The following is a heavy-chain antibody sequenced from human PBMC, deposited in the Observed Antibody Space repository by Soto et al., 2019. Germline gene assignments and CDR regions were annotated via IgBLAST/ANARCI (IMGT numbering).Heavy chain of an antibody. CDR3: ASGRAMDV. Sequence: QVQLVESGGGVVQPGRSLRLSCAASGFSFSTYPMHWVRQAPGKGLEWLAVISYDGSSEYYADSVKGRFTISRDNSKNTLYLQLNSLSLEDPPLYYCASGRAMDVWGQGTTVTVSS. CDR2: ISYDGSSE. CDR1: GFSFSTYP. V-gene: IGHV3-30-3*01. J-gene: IGHJ6*02.